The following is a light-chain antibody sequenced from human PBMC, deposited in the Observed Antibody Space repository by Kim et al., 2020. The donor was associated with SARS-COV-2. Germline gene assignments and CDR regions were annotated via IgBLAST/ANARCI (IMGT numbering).Light chain of an antibody. J-gene: IGLJ2*01. CDR2: YDS. CDR1: NSGTNS. V-gene: IGLV3-21*04. Sequence: SSSLPPPPSLSFSPFTPSRLTCEGDNSGTNSLHWYQQKAGQAPVLVIHYDSDRPSGIPERFSGSKSGDTATLAISRVEAGDEADYYCQVWDSTTDHAVFGGGTPLTVL. CDR3: QVWDSTTDHAV.